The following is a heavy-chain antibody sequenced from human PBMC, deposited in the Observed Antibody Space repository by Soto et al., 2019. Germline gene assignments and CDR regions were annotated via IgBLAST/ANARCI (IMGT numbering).Heavy chain of an antibody. CDR1: GLTSDNDA. D-gene: IGHD3-22*01. Sequence: GGSLRLSCVASGLTSDNDAMGWVRQTPGKGLEWVSAIDGSATATLYADSVKGRFTISRDNSKNTLYLQMNSLRADDTALYYCAGQRLFNMIMVADYWGQGTLVTVSS. CDR2: IDGSATAT. V-gene: IGHV3-23*01. CDR3: AGQRLFNMIMVADY. J-gene: IGHJ4*02.